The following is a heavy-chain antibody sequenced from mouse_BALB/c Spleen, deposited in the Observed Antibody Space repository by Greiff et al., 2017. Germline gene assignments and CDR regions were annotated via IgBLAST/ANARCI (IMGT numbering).Heavy chain of an antibody. D-gene: IGHD2-4*01. Sequence: QVQLQQSGAELAKPGASVKMSCKASGYTFTSYWMHWVKQRPGQGLEWIGYINPSTGYTEYNQKFKDKATLTADKSSSTAYMQLSSLTSEDSAVYYCARDDYPYFDYWGQGTTLTVSS. CDR2: INPSTGYT. V-gene: IGHV1-7*01. J-gene: IGHJ2*01. CDR1: GYTFTSYW. CDR3: ARDDYPYFDY.